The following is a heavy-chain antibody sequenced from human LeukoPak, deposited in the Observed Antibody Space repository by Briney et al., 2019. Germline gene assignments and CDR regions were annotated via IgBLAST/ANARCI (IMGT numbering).Heavy chain of an antibody. CDR1: GGSISSYY. V-gene: IGHV4-59*01. Sequence: SETLSLTCTVSGGSISSYYWSWIRQPPGKGLEWIGYIYYSGSTNYNPSLKSRVTISVDTSKNQFSLKLSSVTAADTAVYYCARAFGSGSYYKFWFHPWGQGTLVTVSS. D-gene: IGHD3-10*01. CDR2: IYYSGST. J-gene: IGHJ5*02. CDR3: ARAFGSGSYYKFWFHP.